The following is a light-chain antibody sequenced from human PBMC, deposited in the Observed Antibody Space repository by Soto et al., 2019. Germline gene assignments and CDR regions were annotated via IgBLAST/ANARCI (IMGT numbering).Light chain of an antibody. V-gene: IGLV1-44*01. CDR1: SSNIGSNT. J-gene: IGLJ1*01. CDR3: AAWDDSLNGHV. Sequence: QSVLTQPPSASGTPRQRVTISCSGSSSNIGSNTVNWYQQLPGTAPKLLIYSNNQRPSGVPDRFSGSKSGTSASLAISGLQSEDEADYYCAAWDDSLNGHVFGTGTKSXS. CDR2: SNN.